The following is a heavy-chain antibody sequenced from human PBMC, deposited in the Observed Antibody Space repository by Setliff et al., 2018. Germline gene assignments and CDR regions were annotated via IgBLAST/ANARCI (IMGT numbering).Heavy chain of an antibody. CDR1: GASTTTYY. CDR3: ARHLGPWDPVDY. CDR2: VFYGGST. J-gene: IGHJ4*02. Sequence: NPSETLSLTCAVSGASTTTYYWSWIRQPPGKGLEWIGYVFYGGSTKFNPPLKSRASISVDTTKNQFSLRLISVTAADTAIYYCARHLGPWDPVDYWGPGTLVTVSS. D-gene: IGHD1-26*01. V-gene: IGHV4-59*08.